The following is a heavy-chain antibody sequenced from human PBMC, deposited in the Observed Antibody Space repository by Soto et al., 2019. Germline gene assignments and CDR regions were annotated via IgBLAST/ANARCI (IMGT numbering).Heavy chain of an antibody. CDR3: ARQKQWLSPFDD. CDR2: IHNSGTT. CDR1: GGSITNDDYY. J-gene: IGHJ4*02. Sequence: QVQLQESGPGLVKPSQTLSLTCTVSGGSITNDDYYWNWIRQLPGKGLEWIGYIHNSGTTDYNPSPKRRVTISVDTSKSQFSLKLSSVTAADTAVYFCARQKQWLSPFDDWGQGTLVTVSS. V-gene: IGHV4-31*03. D-gene: IGHD6-19*01.